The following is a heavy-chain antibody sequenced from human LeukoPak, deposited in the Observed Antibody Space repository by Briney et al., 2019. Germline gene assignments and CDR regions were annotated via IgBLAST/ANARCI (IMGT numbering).Heavy chain of an antibody. D-gene: IGHD3-9*01. CDR1: GYTFTSYG. CDR2: ISSYNGNT. Sequence: ASVKVSCKASGYTFTSYGISWVRQAPGQGLEWMGWISSYNGNTNYAQKLQGRATMTTDTSTSTAYLELRSLRSDDTAVYYCARGSFPSDDILTGPFDNWGQGTLVTVSS. CDR3: ARGSFPSDDILTGPFDN. J-gene: IGHJ4*02. V-gene: IGHV1-18*01.